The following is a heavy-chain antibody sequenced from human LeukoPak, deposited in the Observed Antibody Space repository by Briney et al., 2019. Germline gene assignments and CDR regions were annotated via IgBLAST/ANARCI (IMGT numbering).Heavy chain of an antibody. J-gene: IGHJ6*03. Sequence: GGSLRLSCAASGFTFSSYAMSWVRQAPGKGLEWVSAISGSGGSTYYADSVKGRFTISRGNSKNTLYLQMNSLRAEDTAVYYCAKLPYGSPDYYYYMDVWGKGTTVTVSS. V-gene: IGHV3-23*01. CDR1: GFTFSSYA. D-gene: IGHD3-10*01. CDR2: ISGSGGST. CDR3: AKLPYGSPDYYYYMDV.